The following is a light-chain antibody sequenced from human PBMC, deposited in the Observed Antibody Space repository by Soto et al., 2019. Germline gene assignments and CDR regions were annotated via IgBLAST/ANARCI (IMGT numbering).Light chain of an antibody. J-gene: IGKJ5*01. CDR3: QQYGGSPPVT. CDR2: GAT. CDR1: QSVNSNF. Sequence: EIVLTQSPATLSVSPGERATLSCRASQSVNSNFLAWYQQKPGQAPRLLIYGATNRPVGIPDRISGSGSGTDFTLTISRLEPDDFAVYHCQQYGGSPPVTFGQGTRLEIK. V-gene: IGKV3-20*01.